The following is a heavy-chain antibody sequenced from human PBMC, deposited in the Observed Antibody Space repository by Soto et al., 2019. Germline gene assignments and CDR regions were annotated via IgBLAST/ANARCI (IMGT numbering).Heavy chain of an antibody. J-gene: IGHJ4*02. CDR2: IYHSGTT. V-gene: IGHV4-38-2*02. Sequence: SETLSLTCTVSGYSISNGYYWGWIRQSPEKGLEWIGTIYHSGTTYYNPSLKSRVIMSIDTSKNQFSLNLNSVNYVDTAVYYCVRERYSYGSEGAKWGQGTLVTVS. D-gene: IGHD5-18*01. CDR3: VRERYSYGSEGAK. CDR1: GYSISNGYY.